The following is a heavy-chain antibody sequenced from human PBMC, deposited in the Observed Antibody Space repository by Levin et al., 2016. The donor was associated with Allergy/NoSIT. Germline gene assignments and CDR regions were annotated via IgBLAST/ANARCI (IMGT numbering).Heavy chain of an antibody. V-gene: IGHV4-38-2*02. CDR2: IYHSGDT. Sequence: WIRQPPGKGLEWIGSIYHSGDTYYNPSLKSRVTISVDTSKNQFSLKLSSVTAADTAVYYCARDGQWGNWNYDYWGQGTLVTVSS. D-gene: IGHD1-7*01. J-gene: IGHJ4*02. CDR3: ARDGQWGNWNYDY.